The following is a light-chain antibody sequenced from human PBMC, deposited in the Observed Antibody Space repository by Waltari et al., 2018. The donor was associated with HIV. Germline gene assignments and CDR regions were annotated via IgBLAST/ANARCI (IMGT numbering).Light chain of an antibody. CDR1: QSVSSN. Sequence: EIVMTQSPATLSVSPGERATLSCRASQSVSSNLAWYQQKPGQAPRLLIYGASTRATGVPARFSGSGSGTEFTLTISSQQSEDFAVYYCQQYINRPPYTFGQGTKLEI. CDR2: GAS. J-gene: IGKJ2*01. CDR3: QQYINRPPYT. V-gene: IGKV3-15*01.